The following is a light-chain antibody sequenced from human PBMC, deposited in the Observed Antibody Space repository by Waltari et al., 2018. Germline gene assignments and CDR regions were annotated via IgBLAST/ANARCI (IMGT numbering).Light chain of an antibody. CDR1: SSTIGAGYA. J-gene: IGLJ1*01. V-gene: IGLV1-40*01. CDR2: DNT. CDR3: QSYDSSLRGFYV. Sequence: QSVLTQPPSLSGAPGQRVPISFTVSSSTIGAGYAVQWYQQFPGTAPKLLIYDNTNRPSGVPARFSGSKSGTSASLAITGLQAEDEADYYCQSYDSSLRGFYVFGTGTKVTV.